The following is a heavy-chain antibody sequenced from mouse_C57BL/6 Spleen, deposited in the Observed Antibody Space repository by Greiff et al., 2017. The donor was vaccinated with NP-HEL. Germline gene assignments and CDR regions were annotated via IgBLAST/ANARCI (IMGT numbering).Heavy chain of an antibody. D-gene: IGHD2-4*01. J-gene: IGHJ2*01. Sequence: VQLQQSGAELVRPGSSVKLSCKASGYTFTSYWMDWVKQRPGQGLEWIGNIYPSDSETHYNQKFKDKATLTVDKSSSTAYMQLSSLTSEDSAVYYCARRSTMITSYYFDYWGQGTTLTVSS. V-gene: IGHV1-61*01. CDR1: GYTFTSYW. CDR2: IYPSDSET. CDR3: ARRSTMITSYYFDY.